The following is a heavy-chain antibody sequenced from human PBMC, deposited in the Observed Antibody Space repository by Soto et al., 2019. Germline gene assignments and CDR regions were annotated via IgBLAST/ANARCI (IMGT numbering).Heavy chain of an antibody. CDR1: GGSISSYY. CDR2: IYYSGST. D-gene: IGHD3-10*01. CDR3: ARDLTMVRGVIVGYGMDV. Sequence: PSETLSLTCTVSGGSISSYYWSWIRQPPGKGLEWIGYIYYSGSTNYNPSLKSRVTISVDTSKNQFSLKLSSVTAADTAVYYCARDLTMVRGVIVGYGMDVWGQGTTVTVSS. J-gene: IGHJ6*02. V-gene: IGHV4-59*01.